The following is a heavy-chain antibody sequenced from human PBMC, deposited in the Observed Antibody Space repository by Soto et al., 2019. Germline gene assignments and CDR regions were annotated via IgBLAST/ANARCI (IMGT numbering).Heavy chain of an antibody. V-gene: IGHV3-33*01. J-gene: IGHJ4*02. D-gene: IGHD3-9*01. CDR1: GFIFSSYG. CDR2: IWNDGSNK. Sequence: SLRLSCAASGFIFSSYGMHWVRQAPGKWLEWVAAIWNDGSNKDYAHSVKGRFTISRYNSKNTVYLQMNSLRGEDTAMYYCTREDEILTGFDYWGQGTLVTVSS. CDR3: TREDEILTGFDY.